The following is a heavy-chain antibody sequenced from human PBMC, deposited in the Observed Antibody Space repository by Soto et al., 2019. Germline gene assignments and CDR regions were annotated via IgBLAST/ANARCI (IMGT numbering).Heavy chain of an antibody. J-gene: IGHJ3*02. D-gene: IGHD6-13*01. V-gene: IGHV1-2*05. CDR1: GYTFTRYY. CDR3: AREGSSGWYEEGHAFDI. Sequence: QGQLVPSVDEVKKPGASVKVSCKTAGYTFTRYYMHLVRQAPGQGFDGRGRINPTSGGTNYAQKFQGRVTMTGETSMSTDYMELSMYRSDDTHGDYCAREGSSGWYEEGHAFDIWGQGTMVTVSS. CDR2: INPTSGGT.